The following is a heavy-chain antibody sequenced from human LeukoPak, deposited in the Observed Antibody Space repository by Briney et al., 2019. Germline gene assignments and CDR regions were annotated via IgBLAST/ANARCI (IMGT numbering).Heavy chain of an antibody. J-gene: IGHJ4*02. D-gene: IGHD6-19*01. CDR2: IYYSGST. Sequence: PSETLSLTCTVSGGSISSSSYYWGWIRQPPGKGLEWIGSIYYSGSTYYNPSLKSRVTISVDTSKNQFSLKLSSVTAADTAVYYCASSSRSSGWYVLFPPTGFDYWGQGTLVTVSS. CDR1: GGSISSSSYY. V-gene: IGHV4-39*01. CDR3: ASSSRSSGWYVLFPPTGFDY.